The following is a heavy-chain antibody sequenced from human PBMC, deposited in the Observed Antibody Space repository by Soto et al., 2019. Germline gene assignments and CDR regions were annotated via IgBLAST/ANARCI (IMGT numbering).Heavy chain of an antibody. V-gene: IGHV3-49*03. Sequence: GGSLRLSCTASGFTFVDYAMSWFRQAPGKGLEWVGFIRSKAYGGTTEYAASVKGRFTISRDDSKSIAYLQMNSLKTEDTAVYYCTRWLPYYGSGSYYTRGGDYYYGMDVWGQGTTVTVSS. J-gene: IGHJ6*02. CDR2: IRSKAYGGTT. CDR1: GFTFVDYA. CDR3: TRWLPYYGSGSYYTRGGDYYYGMDV. D-gene: IGHD3-10*01.